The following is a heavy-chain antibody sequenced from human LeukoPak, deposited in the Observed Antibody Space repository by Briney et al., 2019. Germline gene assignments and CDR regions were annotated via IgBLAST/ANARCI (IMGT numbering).Heavy chain of an antibody. CDR2: ISGSGGST. J-gene: IGHJ3*02. D-gene: IGHD6-19*01. Sequence: PGGSLRLSCAASGFTFSSYAMSWVRQAPGKGLEWVSAISGSGGSTYYADSVKGRFTISRDNSKNTLYLQMNSLRAEDTAVYYCARCEGSSGWSMDAFDIWGQGTMVTVSS. CDR1: GFTFSSYA. V-gene: IGHV3-23*01. CDR3: ARCEGSSGWSMDAFDI.